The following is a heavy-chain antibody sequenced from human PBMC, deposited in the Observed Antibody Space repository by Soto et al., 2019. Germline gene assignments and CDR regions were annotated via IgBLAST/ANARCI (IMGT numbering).Heavy chain of an antibody. CDR3: AKAKRGILPTTTGGLDY. CDR2: ISPTGGST. Sequence: EVQLLESGGNLVQPGGPRRLPCPAPGFQFRTYAVSWVRQTPGKGLKWVSAISPTGGSTYYAASVRGRFTISRDNSKNTVFLQMSGLRAEDTAIYYCAKAKRGILPTTTGGLDYWGQGTVLSVSS. CDR1: GFQFRTYA. D-gene: IGHD4-4*01. J-gene: IGHJ4*02. V-gene: IGHV3-23*01.